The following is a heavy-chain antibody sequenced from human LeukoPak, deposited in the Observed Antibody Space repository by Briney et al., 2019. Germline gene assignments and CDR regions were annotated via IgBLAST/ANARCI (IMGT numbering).Heavy chain of an antibody. CDR3: ARAGATGKSQFDY. Sequence: SETLSLTCAVSGGSIRSSDYFWGWIRQPPGQGLEWIGSIYYNGNTYDNPSLKSRVTVSVSTSKNQFSLKLSSVTAADTAVYYCARAGATGKSQFDYWGQGTLVTVSS. CDR1: GGSIRSSDYF. V-gene: IGHV4-39*07. CDR2: IYYNGNT. J-gene: IGHJ4*02. D-gene: IGHD1-1*01.